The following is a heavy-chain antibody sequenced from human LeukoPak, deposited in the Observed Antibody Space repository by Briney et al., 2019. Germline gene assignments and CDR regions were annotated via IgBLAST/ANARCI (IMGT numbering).Heavy chain of an antibody. CDR2: FSWKSVSK. CDR1: RFTFDDYA. J-gene: IGHJ5*02. D-gene: IGHD2-21*02. Sequence: PGRSLRLSCADSRFTFDDYAMHWVRQAPGKGLEWVSSFSWKSVSKGYADSVKGRFTFSRDNAKNSLYLQMNSLKIEDTAVYYCTAALPWFDPWGQGTLVTVSS. CDR3: TAALPWFDP. V-gene: IGHV3-9*01.